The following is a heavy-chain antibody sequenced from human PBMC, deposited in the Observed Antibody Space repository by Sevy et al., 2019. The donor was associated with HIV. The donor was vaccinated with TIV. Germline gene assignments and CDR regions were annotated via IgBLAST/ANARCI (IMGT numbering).Heavy chain of an antibody. V-gene: IGHV1-24*01. D-gene: IGHD3-10*01. CDR3: TTMEYYYNVISDSSGDY. J-gene: IGHJ4*02. CDR1: GYTLTELS. Sequence: ASVKVSCKVSGYTLTELSMHWVRQAPGKGLEWMGGFDPEDGETIYAQKFQGRVTMTEDRSTNTAYMELSSLRSEDTAVYYCTTMEYYYNVISDSSGDYWGQGTLVTVSS. CDR2: FDPEDGET.